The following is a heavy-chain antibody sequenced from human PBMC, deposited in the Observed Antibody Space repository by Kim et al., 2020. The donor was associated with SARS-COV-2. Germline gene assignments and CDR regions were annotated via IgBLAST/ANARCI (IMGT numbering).Heavy chain of an antibody. J-gene: IGHJ5*02. CDR1: GGSFSGYY. CDR3: ARWGRLRWYQGWFDP. D-gene: IGHD4-17*01. V-gene: IGHV4-34*01. Sequence: SETLSLTCAVYGGSFSGYYWSWIRQPPGKGLEWIGEINHSGSTNYNPSLKSRVTISVDTSKNQFSLKLSSVTAADTAVYYCARWGRLRWYQGWFDPWGQGTLVTVSA. CDR2: INHSGST.